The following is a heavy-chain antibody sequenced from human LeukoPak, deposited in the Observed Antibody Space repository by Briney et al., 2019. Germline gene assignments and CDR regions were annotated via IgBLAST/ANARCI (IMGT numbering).Heavy chain of an antibody. J-gene: IGHJ4*02. CDR3: ARVEYSSSSGDY. CDR1: GGSISSYY. Sequence: SETLSLTCTVSGGSISSYYWGWIRQPPGKGLEWIGSIYYSGSTYYNPSLKSRVTISVDTSKNQFSLKLSSVTAADTAVYYCARVEYSSSSGDYWGQGTLVTVSS. CDR2: IYYSGST. V-gene: IGHV4-39*07. D-gene: IGHD6-6*01.